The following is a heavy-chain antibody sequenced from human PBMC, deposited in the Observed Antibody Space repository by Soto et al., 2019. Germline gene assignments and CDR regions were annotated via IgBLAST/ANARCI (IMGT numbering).Heavy chain of an antibody. CDR1: GFTFTSYV. CDR2: INAGNGDT. Sequence: ASVKVSCKSSGFTFTSYVLHWVRQAPGQRLEWMGWINAGNGDTKLSQKFQGRVTITRDTSANTAYMELSSLRSEDTAVYYCATRPLGITIFQRAFDYWGQGTLVTVSS. J-gene: IGHJ4*02. CDR3: ATRPLGITIFQRAFDY. V-gene: IGHV1-3*01. D-gene: IGHD3-9*01.